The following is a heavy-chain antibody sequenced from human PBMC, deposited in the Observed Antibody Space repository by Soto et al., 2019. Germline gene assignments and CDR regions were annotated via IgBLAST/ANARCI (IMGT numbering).Heavy chain of an antibody. V-gene: IGHV4-59*01. CDR1: GGSISSYY. CDR2: IYYSGST. J-gene: IGHJ4*02. Sequence: SETLSLTCTVSGGSISSYYWSWIRQPPGKGLEWIGYIYYSGSTNYNPSLKSRVTISVDTSKNQFSLKLSSVTAADTAVYYCARASRSSGWRLSFHYWGQGTLVTVSS. D-gene: IGHD6-19*01. CDR3: ARASRSSGWRLSFHY.